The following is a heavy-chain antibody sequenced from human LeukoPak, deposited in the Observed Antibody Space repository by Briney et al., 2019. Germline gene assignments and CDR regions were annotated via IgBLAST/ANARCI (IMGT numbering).Heavy chain of an antibody. CDR3: ARGHGSSGYFGENDAFDI. Sequence: SETLSLTCAVSGGSISSGGYSWSWIRQPPGKGLEWIGYIYHSGSTYYNPSLKSRVTISVDRSKNQFSLKLSSVTAADTAVYYCARGHGSSGYFGENDAFDIWGQGTMVTVSS. V-gene: IGHV4-30-2*01. CDR1: GGSISSGGYS. D-gene: IGHD3-22*01. J-gene: IGHJ3*02. CDR2: IYHSGST.